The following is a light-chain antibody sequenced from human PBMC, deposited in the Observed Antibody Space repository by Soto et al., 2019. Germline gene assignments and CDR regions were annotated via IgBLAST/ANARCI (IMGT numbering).Light chain of an antibody. CDR2: SNN. Sequence: QSVLTQPPSASGTPGQRVTISCSGSNSNIGSNTVNWYQQLPGTAPKLLIYSNNQRPSGVPDRFSGSKSGTSASLAISGLQSEDEADYYCAVWDDNLNGPHWVFGGGTKLTVL. CDR1: NSNIGSNT. CDR3: AVWDDNLNGPHWV. V-gene: IGLV1-44*01. J-gene: IGLJ3*02.